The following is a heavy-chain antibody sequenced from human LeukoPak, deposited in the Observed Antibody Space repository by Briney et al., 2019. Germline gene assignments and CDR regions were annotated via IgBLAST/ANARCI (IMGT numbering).Heavy chain of an antibody. V-gene: IGHV3-23*01. Sequence: GGSLRLSSVASGFTFSSSAMAWVLQAPGKGLEWVSAISGSGVTTHYAGSVKGRFSISRDNSKNTLYLQMNSLRAEDTALYYCAKKVVVGATSPFSDFQDWGQGTLVTVSS. D-gene: IGHD1-26*01. CDR1: GFTFSSSA. J-gene: IGHJ1*01. CDR3: AKKVVVGATSPFSDFQD. CDR2: ISGSGVTT.